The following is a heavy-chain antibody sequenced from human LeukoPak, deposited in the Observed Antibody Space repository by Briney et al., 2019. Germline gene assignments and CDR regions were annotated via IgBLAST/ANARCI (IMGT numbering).Heavy chain of an antibody. J-gene: IGHJ3*02. CDR2: ISSSSYI. V-gene: IGHV3-21*01. D-gene: IGHD4-17*01. CDR3: ASRETTVTTSDAFDI. CDR1: GFTFSSYG. Sequence: AGGSLRLSCAASGFTFSSYGMHWVRQAPGKGLEWVSSISSSSYICYADSVKGRFTISRDNAKNSLYLQMNSLRAEDTAVYYCASRETTVTTSDAFDIWGQGTMVTVSS.